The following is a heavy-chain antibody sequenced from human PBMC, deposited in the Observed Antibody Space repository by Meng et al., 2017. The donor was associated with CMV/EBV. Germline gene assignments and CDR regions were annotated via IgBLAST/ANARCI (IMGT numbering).Heavy chain of an antibody. Sequence: ASVKVSCKASGYTFTSYDINWVRQATGQGLEWMGWMNPNSGNTGYAQKFQGRVNMTRNTSISTAYMELSSLRSEDTAVYYCARGRVMYYDFWSGYHPLDYWGQGTLVTVSS. CDR1: GYTFTSYD. V-gene: IGHV1-8*01. J-gene: IGHJ4*02. CDR2: MNPNSGNT. CDR3: ARGRVMYYDFWSGYHPLDY. D-gene: IGHD3-3*01.